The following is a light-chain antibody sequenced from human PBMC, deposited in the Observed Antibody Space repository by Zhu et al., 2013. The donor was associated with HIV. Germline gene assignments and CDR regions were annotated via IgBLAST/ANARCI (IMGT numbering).Light chain of an antibody. Sequence: GVPDRFSGSKSGNTASLTISGLQAEDEAHYYCSSYTSKSTLALFGGGTRLTVL. V-gene: IGLV2-18*02. J-gene: IGLJ3*02. CDR3: SSYTSKSTLAL.